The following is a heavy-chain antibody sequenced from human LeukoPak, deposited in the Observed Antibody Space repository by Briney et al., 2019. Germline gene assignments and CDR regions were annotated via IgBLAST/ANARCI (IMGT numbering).Heavy chain of an antibody. Sequence: ASVKVSCKASGYTFTTYDINWVRQATGQGLEWMGWKNPNSGDTGYSQKFQGRLIMTRNTSINTAYMELSSLRSDDTAVYYCARVFGGTEIGFWGQGTLVTVSS. CDR2: KNPNSGDT. CDR1: GYTFTTYD. V-gene: IGHV1-8*01. D-gene: IGHD3-3*01. J-gene: IGHJ4*02. CDR3: ARVFGGTEIGF.